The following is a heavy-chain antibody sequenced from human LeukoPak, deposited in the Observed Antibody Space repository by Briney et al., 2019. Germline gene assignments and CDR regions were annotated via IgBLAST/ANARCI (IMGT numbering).Heavy chain of an antibody. CDR2: IYYSGST. J-gene: IGHJ6*03. CDR3: ARAPERWYSYGSYTYYYMDV. Sequence: SETLSLTCTVSGYSISSNYYWNWIRQPPGKGLEWIGSIYYSGSTNYNPSLESRVTISVDTSKNQISLKLSSVAAADTTVYYCARAPERWYSYGSYTYYYMDVWGKGTTVTVSS. CDR1: GYSISSNYY. V-gene: IGHV4-59*01. D-gene: IGHD5-18*01.